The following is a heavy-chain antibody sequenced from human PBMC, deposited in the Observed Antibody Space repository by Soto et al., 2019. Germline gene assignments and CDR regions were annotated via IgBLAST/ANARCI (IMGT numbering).Heavy chain of an antibody. Sequence: SETLSLTCTVSGGSISSYYWSWIRQPPGKGLEWIGYIYYSGSTNYNPSLKSRVTISVDTSKNQFSLKLSSVTAADTAVYYCARDPGKGNWFDPWGQGTLVTVSS. V-gene: IGHV4-59*01. J-gene: IGHJ5*02. CDR1: GGSISSYY. CDR2: IYYSGST. CDR3: ARDPGKGNWFDP.